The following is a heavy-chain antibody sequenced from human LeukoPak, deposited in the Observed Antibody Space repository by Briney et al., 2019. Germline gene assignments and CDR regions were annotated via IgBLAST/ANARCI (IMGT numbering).Heavy chain of an antibody. Sequence: ASVKVSCKSSGYTSNTDGIRWVRQAPGQGLELIAWISAYNSITNYAQAFQGRVTVTTDTSANTAYLELRSLRSDDTAVYYCANVAKGRYFFYYLDVWGKGTTVTISS. CDR1: GYTSNTDG. CDR3: ANVAKGRYFFYYLDV. D-gene: IGHD2-15*01. V-gene: IGHV1-18*01. CDR2: ISAYNSIT. J-gene: IGHJ6*03.